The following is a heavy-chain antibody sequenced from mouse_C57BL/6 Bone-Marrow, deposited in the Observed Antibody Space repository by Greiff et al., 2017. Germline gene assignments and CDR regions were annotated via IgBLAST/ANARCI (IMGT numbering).Heavy chain of an antibody. CDR2: IVPGSGST. J-gene: IGHJ2*01. Sequence: VQLQQSGAELMKPGASVKLSCKATGYTFTGYWIEWVKQRPGHGLEWIGEIVPGSGSTNYNAKFTGKATFTADKSSNTADMTLSSLTTEDSAIYDCAGTGDDFDYWGQGTTLTVSS. CDR3: AGTGDDFDY. D-gene: IGHD3-3*01. V-gene: IGHV1-9*01. CDR1: GYTFTGYW.